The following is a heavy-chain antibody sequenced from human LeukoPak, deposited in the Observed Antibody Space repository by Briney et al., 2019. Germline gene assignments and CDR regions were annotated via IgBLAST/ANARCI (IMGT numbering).Heavy chain of an antibody. CDR1: GDSISDNY. D-gene: IGHD6-19*01. CDR2: IYYSGST. Sequence: PSETLSLTCTVPGDSISDNYWNWIRQPPGKALEWIGFIYYSGSTNYNASLKSRVTISVDTSKNQFSLKLSSVTAADTAVYYCARATYSSGSHYWGQGTLVTVSS. V-gene: IGHV4-59*12. J-gene: IGHJ4*02. CDR3: ARATYSSGSHY.